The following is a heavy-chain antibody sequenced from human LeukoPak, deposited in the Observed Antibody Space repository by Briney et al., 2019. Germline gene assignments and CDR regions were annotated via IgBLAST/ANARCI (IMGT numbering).Heavy chain of an antibody. CDR2: IYHSGST. Sequence: SETLSLTRAVSGGSISSSNWWSWVRQPPGKGLEWIGEIYHSGSTNYNPSLKSRVTISVDKSKNQFSLKLSSVTAADTAVYYCARANYGDYGDNWFDPWGQGTLVTVSS. J-gene: IGHJ5*02. V-gene: IGHV4-4*02. CDR3: ARANYGDYGDNWFDP. D-gene: IGHD4-17*01. CDR1: GGSISSSNW.